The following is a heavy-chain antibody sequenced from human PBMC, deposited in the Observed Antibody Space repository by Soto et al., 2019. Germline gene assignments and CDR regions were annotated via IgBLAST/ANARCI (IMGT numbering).Heavy chain of an antibody. CDR2: IFSSGST. V-gene: IGHV4-59*01. CDR1: GDSISSFY. D-gene: IGHD2-2*01. Sequence: QVQLQESGPGLVKPSETLSLTCTVSGDSISSFYWTWIRQPPGKGLEWVGYIFSSGSTNYNPSLKRRVTISVDPSETQFSPTLTSVTAADTAVYYCARVGYCSSTPCWPIGYFEYWGQGTLVTVSS. J-gene: IGHJ4*02. CDR3: ARVGYCSSTPCWPIGYFEY.